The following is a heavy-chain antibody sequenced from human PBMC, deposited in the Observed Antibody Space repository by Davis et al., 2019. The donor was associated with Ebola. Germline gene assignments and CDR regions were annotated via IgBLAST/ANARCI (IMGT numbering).Heavy chain of an antibody. V-gene: IGHV3-74*01. CDR1: GFTFSSYW. Sequence: GESLKISCAVSGFTFSSYWMHWVRQVPGKGLVWVSRINSDGSTTVYADSVKGRFTISSDNAKNTLYLQMDSLRAEDTAMYYCARRTDYYGPGSSGGFDYWGQGTLVTVSS. J-gene: IGHJ4*02. CDR3: ARRTDYYGPGSSGGFDY. D-gene: IGHD3-10*01. CDR2: INSDGSTT.